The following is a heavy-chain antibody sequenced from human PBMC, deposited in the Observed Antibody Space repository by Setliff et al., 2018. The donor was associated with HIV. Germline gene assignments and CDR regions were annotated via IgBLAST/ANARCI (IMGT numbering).Heavy chain of an antibody. CDR3: AKGVTLIRGPLEVWGSLRLS. J-gene: IGHJ5*02. V-gene: IGHV1-8*02. CDR2: MNPDSGNT. CDR1: GYTFINYD. D-gene: IGHD3-10*01. Sequence: ASVKVSCKASGYTFINYDINWVRQATGQGLEWMGWMNPDSGNTGYAQKFQGRVTMTRDTSTSTAYMELSRLTSDDTAVYYCAKGVTLIRGPLEVWGSLRLSWGQ.